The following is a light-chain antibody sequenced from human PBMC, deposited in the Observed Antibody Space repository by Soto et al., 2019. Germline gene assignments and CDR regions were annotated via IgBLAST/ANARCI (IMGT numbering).Light chain of an antibody. CDR1: SSDVGSYNL. Sequence: QSVLTQPASVSGSPGQSITISCTGTSSDVGSYNLVSWYQQHPGKAPKLMIYEGSKRPSGVSNRFSGSKSGNTASLTISGLQAEDEAGYYCCSYAGSSTSPGYVFGTGTKVTVL. V-gene: IGLV2-23*01. J-gene: IGLJ1*01. CDR2: EGS. CDR3: CSYAGSSTSPGYV.